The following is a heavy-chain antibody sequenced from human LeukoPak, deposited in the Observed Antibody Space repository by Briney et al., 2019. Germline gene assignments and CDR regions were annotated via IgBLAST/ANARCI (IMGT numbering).Heavy chain of an antibody. Sequence: GESLKISCKGSGYRFTNHWIGWVRQMPGKGLEWMGIIYPGDSDTRYSPSFQGQVTISADKSISTAYLQWSSLKASDTAMYYCARENYGGYDYYYYGMDVWGQGTTVTVSS. V-gene: IGHV5-51*01. CDR1: GYRFTNHW. J-gene: IGHJ6*02. CDR3: ARENYGGYDYYYYGMDV. CDR2: IYPGDSDT. D-gene: IGHD4-23*01.